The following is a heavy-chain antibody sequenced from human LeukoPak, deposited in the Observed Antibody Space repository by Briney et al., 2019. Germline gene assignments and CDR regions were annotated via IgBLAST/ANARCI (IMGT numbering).Heavy chain of an antibody. CDR1: GDSVRRASYY. J-gene: IGHJ4*02. V-gene: IGHV4-61*02. CDR3: ARADNSCCTFVS. CDR2: IYNSGST. D-gene: IGHD2-2*02. Sequence: SETLSLTCTVSGDSVRRASYYWSCLPQPPGKGLEGIRRIYNSGSTNVNPSFKRRVTISIDTSKNQFSQRLTSLPAADTAIYFCARADNSCCTFVSWGLGALVTVSS.